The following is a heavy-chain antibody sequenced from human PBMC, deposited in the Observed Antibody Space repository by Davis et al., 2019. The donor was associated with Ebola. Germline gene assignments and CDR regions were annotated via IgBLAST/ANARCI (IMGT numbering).Heavy chain of an antibody. Sequence: GESLKISCKGSGYSFTSYWIGWVRQMPGKGLEWMGIIYPGDSDTRYSPSFQGQVTIPADKSISTAYLQWNSLKASDTAMYYCARGGSGSYWGGVFDYWGQGTLVTVSS. D-gene: IGHD1-26*01. V-gene: IGHV5-51*01. J-gene: IGHJ4*02. CDR1: GYSFTSYW. CDR3: ARGGSGSYWGGVFDY. CDR2: IYPGDSDT.